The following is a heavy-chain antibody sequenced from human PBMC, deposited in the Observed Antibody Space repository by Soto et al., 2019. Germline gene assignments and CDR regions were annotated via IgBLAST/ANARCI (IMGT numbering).Heavy chain of an antibody. CDR1: GFTFSSYS. J-gene: IGHJ6*02. Sequence: GGSLRLSCAASGFTFSSYSMNWVRQAPGKGLEWVSYISSSSSTIYYADSVKGRFTISRDNAKNSLYLQMNSLRAEDTAVYYCARGDYYYYYGMDVWGQGTTVTVSS. CDR2: ISSSSSTI. CDR3: ARGDYYYYYGMDV. D-gene: IGHD3-16*01. V-gene: IGHV3-48*01.